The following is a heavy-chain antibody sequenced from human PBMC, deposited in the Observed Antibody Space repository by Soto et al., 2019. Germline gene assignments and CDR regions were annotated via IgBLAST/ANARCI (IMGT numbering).Heavy chain of an antibody. D-gene: IGHD2-15*01. V-gene: IGHV3-23*01. Sequence: ALRLSCAASGFTFSSYAMSWVRQAPGKGLEWVSAISGSGGSTYYADSVKGRFTISRDNSKNTLYLQMNSLRAEDTAVYYCAKVGVYCSGGSCYSWFDPWGQGTLVTVSS. CDR2: ISGSGGST. CDR1: GFTFSSYA. J-gene: IGHJ5*02. CDR3: AKVGVYCSGGSCYSWFDP.